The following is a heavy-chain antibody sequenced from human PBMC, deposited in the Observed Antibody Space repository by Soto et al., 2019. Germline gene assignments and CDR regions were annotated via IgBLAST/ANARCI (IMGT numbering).Heavy chain of an antibody. CDR3: ARVYRQWLGGYYYGMDV. J-gene: IGHJ6*02. CDR1: GGTFSSYA. CDR2: IIPIFGTA. V-gene: IGHV1-69*13. D-gene: IGHD6-19*01. Sequence: SVKVSCKASGGTFSSYAISWVRQAPGQGLEWMGGIIPIFGTANYAQKFQGRVTITADESTSTAYMELSSLRSEDTAVYYCARVYRQWLGGYYYGMDVWGQGTTVTVSS.